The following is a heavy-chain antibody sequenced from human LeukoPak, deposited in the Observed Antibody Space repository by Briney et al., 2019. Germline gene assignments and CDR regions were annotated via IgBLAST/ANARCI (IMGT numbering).Heavy chain of an antibody. J-gene: IGHJ6*02. V-gene: IGHV1-8*01. Sequence: ASVKVSCKASGYTFTSYDINWVRQATGQGLEWMGWMNPNGGNTGYAQKFQGRVTMARNTSISTAYMELSSLRSEDTAVYYCARGTRTAVFYYYYYYGMDVWGQGTTVTVSS. D-gene: IGHD6-13*01. CDR3: ARGTRTAVFYYYYYYGMDV. CDR1: GYTFTSYD. CDR2: MNPNGGNT.